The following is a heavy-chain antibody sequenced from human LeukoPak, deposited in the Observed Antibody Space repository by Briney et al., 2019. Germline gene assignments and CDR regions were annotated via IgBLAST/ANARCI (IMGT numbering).Heavy chain of an antibody. Sequence: ASVKVSCKXSGGTFSSYTISWVRQAPSQGLEWMGRIIPILGIAKYPQKFQGRVKITAKQSTSTAYMELSSLRSEDTVVYYCASVDKLRFLEWLSKQHDYWGQGTLVTVSS. J-gene: IGHJ4*02. CDR3: ASVDKLRFLEWLSKQHDY. V-gene: IGHV1-69*02. D-gene: IGHD3-3*01. CDR1: GGTFSSYT. CDR2: IIPILGIA.